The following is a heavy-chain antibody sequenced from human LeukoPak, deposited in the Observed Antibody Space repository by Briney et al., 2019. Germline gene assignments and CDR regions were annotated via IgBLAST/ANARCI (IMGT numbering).Heavy chain of an antibody. V-gene: IGHV4-59*08. D-gene: IGHD2-2*01. CDR1: GGSLRCYD. Sequence: SDPLSLTCIVTGGSLRCYDLRLIRHPPSKGLDLIGPVLYIRTTKYNPSVKSRVTISVDTSKNQFSLKLSSVTAADTAVYYCARRSHLGQCTSTSCPGAFGVWGQGTMVTVSS. CDR2: VLYIRTT. J-gene: IGHJ3*01. CDR3: ARRSHLGQCTSTSCPGAFGV.